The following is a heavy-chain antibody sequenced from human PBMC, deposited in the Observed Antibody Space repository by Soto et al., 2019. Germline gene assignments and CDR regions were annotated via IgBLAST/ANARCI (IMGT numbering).Heavy chain of an antibody. CDR2: ISGSDGST. Sequence: GGSLRLSCAASGFTFSTYAMSWVRQAPGKGLEWVSVISGSDGSTYYADSVKGRFTISRDNSRNTLYLQMNSLRAEDTTVYYCAKDDINKPIASFKYWGRETL. D-gene: IGHD5-12*01. CDR1: GFTFSTYA. CDR3: AKDDINKPIASFKY. V-gene: IGHV3-23*01. J-gene: IGHJ4*02.